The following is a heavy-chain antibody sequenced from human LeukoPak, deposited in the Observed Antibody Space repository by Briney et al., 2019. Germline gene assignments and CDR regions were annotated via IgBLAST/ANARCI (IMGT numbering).Heavy chain of an antibody. D-gene: IGHD3-16*01. CDR2: INHNGSVN. Sequence: TGGSLRLSCAASGFTFSTYWMTWARQAPGKGLEWVASINHNGSVNYYVDSVKGRFTTSRDNAKNSLYLQMSNLRAEETAVYFCARGGGLDVGGQGATVTVSS. J-gene: IGHJ6*02. V-gene: IGHV3-7*03. CDR3: ARGGGLDV. CDR1: GFTFSTYW.